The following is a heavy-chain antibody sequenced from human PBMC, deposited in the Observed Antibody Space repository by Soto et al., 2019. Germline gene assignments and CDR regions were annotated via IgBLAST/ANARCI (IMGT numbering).Heavy chain of an antibody. Sequence: QVQLVQSGAEVKKPGASVKVSCKAPRYIFTAYFMHWVRQAPGQGLEWMGWINPNNGATHYGLSFQGRVTMTRDTSISTASMELSSLRSDDTAVYCCASHDPGARFDPWGQGTLVIVSS. CDR1: RYIFTAYF. J-gene: IGHJ5*02. V-gene: IGHV1-2*02. D-gene: IGHD1-1*01. CDR3: ASHDPGARFDP. CDR2: INPNNGAT.